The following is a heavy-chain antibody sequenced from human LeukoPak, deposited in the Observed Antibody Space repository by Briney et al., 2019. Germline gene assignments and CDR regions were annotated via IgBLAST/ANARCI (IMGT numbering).Heavy chain of an antibody. Sequence: PGGPLRLSCAASGFSFSSYEMNWVRQAPGKGLEWLSYISSSGSTIYYADSVKGRFTISRDNAKNSLYLEINSLSAEDTAVYYCARDPIWGSYRVFDYWGQGALVTVSS. CDR1: GFSFSSYE. D-gene: IGHD3-16*01. CDR2: ISSSGSTI. V-gene: IGHV3-48*03. CDR3: ARDPIWGSYRVFDY. J-gene: IGHJ4*02.